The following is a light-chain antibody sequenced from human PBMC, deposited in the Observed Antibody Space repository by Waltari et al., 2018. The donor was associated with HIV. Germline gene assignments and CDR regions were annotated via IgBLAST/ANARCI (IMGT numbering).Light chain of an antibody. CDR1: RSNLGTNS. J-gene: IGLJ2*01. CDR2: DKN. Sequence: QSVLTQPPSISAAAGQKVTISCSGSRSNLGTNSVAWYRQLPGTAPKLLIYDKNNRFPGMPDRFSGSKAGTSATLVISGLQPADEADYYCGAWDNTLRGALFGGGTKLTVL. V-gene: IGLV1-51*01. CDR3: GAWDNTLRGAL.